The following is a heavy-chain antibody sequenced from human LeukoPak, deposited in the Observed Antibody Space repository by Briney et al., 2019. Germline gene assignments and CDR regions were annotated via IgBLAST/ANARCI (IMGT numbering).Heavy chain of an antibody. J-gene: IGHJ5*02. D-gene: IGHD2-2*01. CDR3: ARDRPYCSSTSCSKNWFDP. CDR2: IYYSGST. V-gene: IGHV4-59*01. CDR1: GGSISSYY. Sequence: SETLSLTCTVSGGSISSYYWGWIRQPPGKGLEWIGYIYYSGSTNYNPSLKSRVTISVDTSKNQFSLKLSSVTAADTAVYYCARDRPYCSSTSCSKNWFDPWGQGTLVTVSS.